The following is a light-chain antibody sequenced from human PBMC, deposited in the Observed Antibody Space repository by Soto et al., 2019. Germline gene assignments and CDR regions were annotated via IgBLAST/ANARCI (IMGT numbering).Light chain of an antibody. CDR1: SSDVGGYNY. Sequence: QSELTQPASVSGSPGQSITISCSGTSSDVGGYNYVSWYQQHPGKAPQVMIYDVSNRPSGVSNRFSGSKSGNTASLTISGLQAEDEADYYCYSYTTSSTYVFGTGTKVTVL. J-gene: IGLJ1*01. CDR2: DVS. CDR3: YSYTTSSTYV. V-gene: IGLV2-14*01.